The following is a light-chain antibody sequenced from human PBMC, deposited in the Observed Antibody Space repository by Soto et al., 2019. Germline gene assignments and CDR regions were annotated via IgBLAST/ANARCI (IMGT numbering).Light chain of an antibody. CDR3: QQYDSYSSGP. CDR2: DAY. V-gene: IGKV1-5*01. CDR1: QTINSW. Sequence: DIQMTQSPSTLSASVGDRVTITCRASQTINSWLAWYQQKPGKAPKVMIFDAYSLKTGVPSRFRGSGSGTEFTLTISNLQPDDFATYYCQQYDSYSSGPFGQGTKVDIK. J-gene: IGKJ1*01.